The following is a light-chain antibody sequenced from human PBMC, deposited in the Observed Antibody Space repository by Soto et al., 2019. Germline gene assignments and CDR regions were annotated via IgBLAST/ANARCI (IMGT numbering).Light chain of an antibody. CDR2: GAS. Sequence: EIVMTQSPATLSVSPGERATLSCRASQSVSSKLAWYQQKPGQAPRLVIYGASTRAADIPARFSGSGSGTDFTLTISSLQSEDFAVYYCQQYSNWWTFGQGTKVDNK. CDR3: QQYSNWWT. J-gene: IGKJ1*01. CDR1: QSVSSK. V-gene: IGKV3-15*01.